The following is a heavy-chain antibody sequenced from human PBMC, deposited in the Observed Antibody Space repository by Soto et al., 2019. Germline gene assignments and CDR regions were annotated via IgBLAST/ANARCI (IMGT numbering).Heavy chain of an antibody. CDR2: INHSGST. CDR3: ARVNRRDTTVVTAFDY. Sequence: SETLSLTCAVYGGSFSGYYWSWIRQPPGKGLEWIGEINHSGSTNYNPSLKSRVTISVDTSKNQFSLKLSSVTAADTAVYYCARVNRRDTTVVTAFDYWGQGTLVTVSS. CDR1: GGSFSGYY. V-gene: IGHV4-34*01. J-gene: IGHJ4*02. D-gene: IGHD4-17*01.